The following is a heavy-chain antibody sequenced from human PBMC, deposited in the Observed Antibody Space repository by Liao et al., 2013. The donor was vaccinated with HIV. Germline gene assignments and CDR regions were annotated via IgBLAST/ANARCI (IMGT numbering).Heavy chain of an antibody. Sequence: QLQLQESGPGLVKPSETLSLTCSVSDGSISSRSYYWGWIRQPPGKGLEWIGSMYYSGSTYYNPSLKSRVTISVDTSKNQFSLKLSSVTAADTAVYYCAASTGDHVPVKKHETDYWAREPWSPSPQ. CDR2: MYYSGST. D-gene: IGHD7-27*01. CDR1: DGSISSRSYY. CDR3: AASTGDHVPVKKHETDY. J-gene: IGHJ4*02. V-gene: IGHV4-39*07.